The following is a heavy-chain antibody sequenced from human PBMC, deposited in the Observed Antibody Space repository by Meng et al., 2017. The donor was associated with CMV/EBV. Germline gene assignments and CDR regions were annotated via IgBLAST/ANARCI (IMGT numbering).Heavy chain of an antibody. J-gene: IGHJ4*02. V-gene: IGHV3-30-3*01. CDR3: ARESFGSHFDY. CDR1: GFTFSSYA. D-gene: IGHD1-26*01. Sequence: GGSLRLSCAAPGFTFSSYAMHWVRQAPGKGLEWVAVISYDGSNKYYADSVKGRFTISRDNSKNTLYLQMNSLRAEDTAVYYCARESFGSHFDYWGQGTLVTVSS. CDR2: ISYDGSNK.